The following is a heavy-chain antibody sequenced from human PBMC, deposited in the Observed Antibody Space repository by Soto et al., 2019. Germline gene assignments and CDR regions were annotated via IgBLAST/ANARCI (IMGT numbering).Heavy chain of an antibody. J-gene: IGHJ6*02. Sequence: QVQLVQSGAEVKKPGSSVKVSCKASGGTFSSYTISWVRQAPGQGLEWMGRIIPILGIANYAQKFQGRVTITAEESTSTAYRALSSLRSEDTAVCYCARLPGIVSMDVWGHGTTVTVSS. CDR2: IIPILGIA. CDR3: ARLPGIVSMDV. CDR1: GGTFSSYT. D-gene: IGHD1-26*01. V-gene: IGHV1-69*02.